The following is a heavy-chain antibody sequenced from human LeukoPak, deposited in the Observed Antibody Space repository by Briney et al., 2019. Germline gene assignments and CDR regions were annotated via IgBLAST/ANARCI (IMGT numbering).Heavy chain of an antibody. J-gene: IGHJ3*02. Sequence: SETLSLTCPVSCGSISSYYWSWIRQPAGKGLEWIGRIYTSGSTNYNPSLKSRVTMSVDTSKNQFSLKLSSVTAADTAVYYCARVHDSGSDDAFDIWGQGTMVTISS. V-gene: IGHV4-4*07. D-gene: IGHD3-3*01. CDR1: CGSISSYY. CDR2: IYTSGST. CDR3: ARVHDSGSDDAFDI.